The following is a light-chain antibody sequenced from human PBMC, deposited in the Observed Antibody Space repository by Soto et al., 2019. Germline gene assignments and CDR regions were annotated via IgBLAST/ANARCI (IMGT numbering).Light chain of an antibody. CDR3: QQYNSYSRT. CDR1: QSISSW. J-gene: IGKJ1*01. CDR2: DAS. Sequence: DIQMTQSPSTLSASVGDRVTITCRASQSISSWLAWDQQKPGKAPKLLIYDASSLERGVPSRFSGSGSGTEFTLTISSLQPDDFATYYCQQYNSYSRTFGQGTKVEIK. V-gene: IGKV1-5*01.